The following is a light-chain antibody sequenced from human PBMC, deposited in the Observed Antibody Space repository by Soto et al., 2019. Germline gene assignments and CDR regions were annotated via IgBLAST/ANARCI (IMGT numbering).Light chain of an antibody. CDR1: HSDVGSYNL. V-gene: IGLV2-23*01. CDR3: CSYAGCFAVI. J-gene: IGLJ2*01. Sequence: QSALTQPASVSGSPGQSITISCTGTHSDVGSYNLDSWYQQHPGKAPKLIIYEDSKRPSGVSNRFSGSKSGYTASLTISGLEAEDEADYYCCSYAGCFAVIFGGGTKLTVL. CDR2: EDS.